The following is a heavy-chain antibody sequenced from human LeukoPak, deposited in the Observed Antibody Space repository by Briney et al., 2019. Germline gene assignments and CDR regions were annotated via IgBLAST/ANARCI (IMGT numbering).Heavy chain of an antibody. CDR2: VNTYGTTT. CDR1: GFTFDDYA. V-gene: IGHV3-74*01. J-gene: IGHJ4*02. CDR3: ARVMDYGDSRELAF. D-gene: IGHD4-17*01. Sequence: SGGSLRLSCAASGFTFDDYAMHWVCQAPGKGLEWLSRVNTYGTTTSYADSVKGRFSSSRDNAKNTLFLQMNRLRIEDSAVYYCARVMDYGDSRELAFWGQGTRVTVSS.